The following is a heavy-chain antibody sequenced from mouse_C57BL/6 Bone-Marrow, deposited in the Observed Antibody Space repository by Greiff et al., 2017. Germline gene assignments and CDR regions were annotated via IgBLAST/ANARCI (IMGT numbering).Heavy chain of an antibody. CDR2: IDPENGDT. J-gene: IGHJ2*01. CDR3: PSVYY. CDR1: GYNIKDDY. Sequence: EVQLQQSGAELVRPGASVKLSCTASGYNIKDDYMHWVKQRPEQGLEWIGWIDPENGDTEFASKFQGKATITTDTSSNTAYLQLSSLTSADTAFYYCPSVYYWGQGTTLTVSS. V-gene: IGHV14-4*01.